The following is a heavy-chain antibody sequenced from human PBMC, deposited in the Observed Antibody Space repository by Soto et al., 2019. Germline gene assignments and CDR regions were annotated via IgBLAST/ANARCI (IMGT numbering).Heavy chain of an antibody. D-gene: IGHD3-16*01. V-gene: IGHV4-59*01. CDR3: ARDRVGDGDYFDY. Sequence: SETLSLTCTVSGGSISSYYWSWIRQPPGKGLEWIGYIYYSGSTNYNPSLKSRVTISVDTSKNQFSLKLSSVTAADTAVYYCARDRVGDGDYFDYWGQGTLVTVSS. CDR2: IYYSGST. J-gene: IGHJ4*02. CDR1: GGSISSYY.